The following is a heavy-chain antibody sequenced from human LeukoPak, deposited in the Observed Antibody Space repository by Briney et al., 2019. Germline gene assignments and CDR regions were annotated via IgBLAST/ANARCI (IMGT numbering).Heavy chain of an antibody. Sequence: GGSLRLSCAASGFTFSTYWMPWVRQAPGKGLVWVSRLNTDGGSTSYADSVRGRFTISRDNAKNTLYLQMSSLTAEDTAVYYCAGDPHGNGPHDAFDIWGQGTMVTVSS. CDR3: AGDPHGNGPHDAFDI. CDR2: LNTDGGST. CDR1: GFTFSTYW. J-gene: IGHJ3*02. D-gene: IGHD2-8*01. V-gene: IGHV3-74*01.